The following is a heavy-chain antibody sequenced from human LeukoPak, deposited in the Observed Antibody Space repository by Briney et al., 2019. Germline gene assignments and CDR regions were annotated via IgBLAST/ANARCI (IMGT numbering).Heavy chain of an antibody. CDR2: IDYDGGSG. J-gene: IGHJ4*02. CDR1: GFTLSSYE. CDR3: AKDPDCTSGVCYTFFDY. D-gene: IGHD2-8*01. V-gene: IGHV3-23*01. Sequence: GGSLRLSCTVSGFTLSSYEMSWIRQAPGKGLEWVSSIDYDGGSGHYADSVKGRFTISRDNSNNTLYLQMNSLRAEDTAVYYCAKDPDCTSGVCYTFFDYWGQGTLVTVSS.